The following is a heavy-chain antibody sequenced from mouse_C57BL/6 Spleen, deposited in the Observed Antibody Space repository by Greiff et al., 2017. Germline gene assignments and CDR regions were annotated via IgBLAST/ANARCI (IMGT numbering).Heavy chain of an antibody. D-gene: IGHD2-2*01. CDR1: GFTFSSYA. CDR3: ASERGVTAYWYFDV. Sequence: EVQLVESGGGLVKPGGSLKLSCAASGFTFSSYAMSWVRQTPEKRLEWVATISAGGSYTYYPDNVKGRFTISRDNAKNNLYLQMSHLKSEDTALYDCASERGVTAYWYFDVWGTGTTVTVSS. CDR2: ISAGGSYT. V-gene: IGHV5-4*01. J-gene: IGHJ1*03.